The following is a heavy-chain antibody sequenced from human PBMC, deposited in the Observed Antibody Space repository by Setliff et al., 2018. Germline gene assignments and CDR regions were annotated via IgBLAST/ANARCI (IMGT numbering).Heavy chain of an antibody. Sequence: GESLRLSCAASGFTFSTYGLNWVRQAPGKGLEWVSYLNNDDTTIYYADSVRGRFTISRDNARDSLYLQMNSLRAEDTAVYYCVRDTTSGWMLTNWGQGTLVTVSS. D-gene: IGHD6-25*01. CDR3: VRDTTSGWMLTN. CDR2: LNNDDTTI. J-gene: IGHJ4*02. V-gene: IGHV3-48*04. CDR1: GFTFSTYG.